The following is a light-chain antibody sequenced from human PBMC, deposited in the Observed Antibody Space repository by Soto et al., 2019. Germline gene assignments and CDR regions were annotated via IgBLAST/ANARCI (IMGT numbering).Light chain of an antibody. CDR3: QQRSNWPPVYT. J-gene: IGKJ2*01. CDR1: QSVTSY. V-gene: IGKV3-11*01. CDR2: AAS. Sequence: EVVLTQSPATLSLSPGERATLSCRASQSVTSYLAWYQQKPGQAPRLLIYAASNRATGIPARFSGSGSGTDFTLTISSLEPEDFGVYYCQQRSNWPPVYTFGQGTKVEIK.